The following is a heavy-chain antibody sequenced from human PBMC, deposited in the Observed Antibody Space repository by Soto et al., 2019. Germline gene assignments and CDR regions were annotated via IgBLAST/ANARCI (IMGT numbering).Heavy chain of an antibody. CDR1: GGAISGYY. Sequence: PSETLSLTCTVSGGAISGYYWTWIRQPAGKVLEWIGRIYSSGSTKYNPSLKSRVTMSLDTSKNQISLRLSSVTAADTAVYYCARGQRFSDWFDPWGQGTLVNVSS. D-gene: IGHD3-3*01. CDR3: ARGQRFSDWFDP. CDR2: IYSSGST. J-gene: IGHJ5*02. V-gene: IGHV4-4*07.